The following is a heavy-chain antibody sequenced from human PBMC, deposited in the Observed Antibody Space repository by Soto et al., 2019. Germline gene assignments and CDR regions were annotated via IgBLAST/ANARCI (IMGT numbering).Heavy chain of an antibody. CDR2: ISSNGGST. V-gene: IGHV3-64D*06. J-gene: IGHJ6*02. D-gene: IGHD6-13*01. CDR3: VKGASSWHIRGMDV. CDR1: GFTFSSYA. Sequence: SLRLSCSSSGFTFSSYAMHWVRQAPGKGLEYVSAISSNGGSTYYADSVKGRFTISRDNSKNTLYLQMSSLRAENTAVYYCVKGASSWHIRGMDVWGQGTTVTVSS.